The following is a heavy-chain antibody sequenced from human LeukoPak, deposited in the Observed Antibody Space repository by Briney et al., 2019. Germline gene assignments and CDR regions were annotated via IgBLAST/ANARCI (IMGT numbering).Heavy chain of an antibody. Sequence: GGSLRLSCAASGFTFRSYSMNWVRQAPGKGLEWVSSINSDSNYIYYADSVQGRFTISRDNAKNSLYLQMNSLRVGDTAVYYCARGRGWGTFDIWGQGTMVTVSS. CDR1: GFTFRSYS. D-gene: IGHD3-10*01. V-gene: IGHV3-21*01. J-gene: IGHJ3*02. CDR3: ARGRGWGTFDI. CDR2: INSDSNYI.